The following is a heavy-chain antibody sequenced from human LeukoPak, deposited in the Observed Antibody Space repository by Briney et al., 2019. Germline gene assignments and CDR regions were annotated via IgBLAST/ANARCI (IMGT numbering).Heavy chain of an antibody. D-gene: IGHD3-3*01. CDR2: IKSKTDGGTI. Sequence: PGGSLRLSCAASGFTFSNAWMSWVRQAPGKGLEWVGRIKSKTDGGTIDYAAPVKGRFTISRDDSKNTLYLQMNSLKTEDTAVYYCTTPYYDFWSGYSRGAFDIWGQGTMVTVSS. CDR1: GFTFSNAW. CDR3: TTPYYDFWSGYSRGAFDI. J-gene: IGHJ3*02. V-gene: IGHV3-15*01.